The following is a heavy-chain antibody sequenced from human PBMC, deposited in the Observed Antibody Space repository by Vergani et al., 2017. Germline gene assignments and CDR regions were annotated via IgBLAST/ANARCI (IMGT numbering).Heavy chain of an antibody. D-gene: IGHD3-9*01. CDR2: ISSSSSYI. Sequence: EVQLVESGGGLVKPGGSLRLSCAASGFTFSSYSMNWVRQAPGKGLEWVSSISSSSSYIYYADSVKGRFTISRDNAKNSLYLQMNSLRAEETAVYYCARVDDMAYYFDYWGQGTLVTVSS. CDR1: GFTFSSYS. CDR3: ARVDDMAYYFDY. V-gene: IGHV3-21*01. J-gene: IGHJ4*02.